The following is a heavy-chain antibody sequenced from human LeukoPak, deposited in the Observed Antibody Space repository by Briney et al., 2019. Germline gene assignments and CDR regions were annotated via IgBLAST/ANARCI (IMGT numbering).Heavy chain of an antibody. J-gene: IGHJ4*02. Sequence: PSETLSLTCTVSGDSISSYYWSWIRQPPGKGLEWIGYIYDSGSTNYNPSLKSRVTMSVDTSKNRFSLKLTSVTAADTAVYYCARGRDAYKTGFRGQGTLVTVSS. CDR2: IYDSGST. D-gene: IGHD5-24*01. CDR1: GDSISSYY. CDR3: ARGRDAYKTGF. V-gene: IGHV4-59*01.